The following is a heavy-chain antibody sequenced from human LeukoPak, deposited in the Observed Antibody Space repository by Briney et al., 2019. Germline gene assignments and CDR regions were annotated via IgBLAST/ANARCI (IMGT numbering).Heavy chain of an antibody. CDR2: ISGDGGST. V-gene: IGHV3-43*02. D-gene: IGHD3-10*01. Sequence: GGSLRLSCAASGFTFDDYAMHWVRQAPGKGLEWVSLISGDGGSTYYADSVKGRFTISRDNSKNSLYLQMNSLRTEDTALYHCAKDPTRITMVRGVEKLDYWGQGTLVTVSS. CDR1: GFTFDDYA. CDR3: AKDPTRITMVRGVEKLDY. J-gene: IGHJ4*02.